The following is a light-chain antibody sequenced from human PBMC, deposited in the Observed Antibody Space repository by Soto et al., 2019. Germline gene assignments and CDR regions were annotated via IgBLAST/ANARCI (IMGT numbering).Light chain of an antibody. J-gene: IGKJ5*01. Sequence: DIQMTQSPSSVSASVGDRVTITCRASQGISNWLAWYQKKPGKAPKLLIYAASSLQSGVPSRFSASGSGTEFTLTISSLQSEDFAVYYCQQYHNWPITFGQGTRLEI. CDR2: AAS. V-gene: IGKV1-12*01. CDR1: QGISNW. CDR3: QQYHNWPIT.